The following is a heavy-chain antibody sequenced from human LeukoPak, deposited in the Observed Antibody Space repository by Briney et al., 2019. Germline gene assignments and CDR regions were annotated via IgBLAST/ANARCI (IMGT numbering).Heavy chain of an antibody. Sequence: SGTLSLTCAVYGGSFSGYYWSWIRQPPGKGLEWIGEINHSGSTNYNPSLKSRVTISVDTSKNQFSLKLSSVTAADTAVYYCARGSVVVPAATHNWFDPWGQGTLVTVSS. CDR2: INHSGST. D-gene: IGHD2-2*01. V-gene: IGHV4-34*01. J-gene: IGHJ5*02. CDR1: GGSFSGYY. CDR3: ARGSVVVPAATHNWFDP.